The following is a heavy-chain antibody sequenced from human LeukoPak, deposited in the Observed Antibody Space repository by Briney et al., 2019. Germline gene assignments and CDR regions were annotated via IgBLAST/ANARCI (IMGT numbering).Heavy chain of an antibody. CDR1: GFTFSSYS. V-gene: IGHV3-21*01. CDR3: ARDRVRIASYYFDS. D-gene: IGHD6-13*01. CDR2: ISSHSTYI. J-gene: IGHJ4*02. Sequence: GGSLRLSCAASGFTFSSYSMNWVRQAPGKGLEWVSSISSHSTYIYYADSVKGRFTISRDNSKNTLYLQMNSLRAEDTAVYYCARDRVRIASYYFDSWGQGTLVTVSS.